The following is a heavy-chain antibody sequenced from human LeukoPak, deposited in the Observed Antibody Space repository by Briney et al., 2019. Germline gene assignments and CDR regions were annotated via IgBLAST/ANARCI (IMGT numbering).Heavy chain of an antibody. J-gene: IGHJ6*02. V-gene: IGHV3-33*01. D-gene: IGHD6-19*01. CDR3: AREQWLERRYYYYGMDV. Sequence: SGGSLRLSCAASGFTFSSYGMHWVRQAPGKGLEWVAVIWYDGSNKYYADSVKGRFTISRDNSKNTLYLQMNSLRAEDTAVYYCAREQWLERRYYYYGMDVWGQGTTVTVSS. CDR2: IWYDGSNK. CDR1: GFTFSSYG.